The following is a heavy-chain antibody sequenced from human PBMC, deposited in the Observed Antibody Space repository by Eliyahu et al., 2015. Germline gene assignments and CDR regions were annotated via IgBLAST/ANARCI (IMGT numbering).Heavy chain of an antibody. CDR1: GGSXSSSXYX. J-gene: IGHJ4*02. V-gene: IGHV4-39*01. CDR3: ARRLGRSTTGGGYFDF. Sequence: QLQLQESGPGLVKPSETLSLTCTVSGGSXSSSXYXWGWXRQSPGKGLEWIGRVYYSGSTYYNPSLKSRVTISVDTSKNQFSLKLSSVIAADTAVYYCARRLGRSTTGGGYFDFWGQGTLVTVSS. CDR2: VYYSGST. D-gene: IGHD2/OR15-2a*01.